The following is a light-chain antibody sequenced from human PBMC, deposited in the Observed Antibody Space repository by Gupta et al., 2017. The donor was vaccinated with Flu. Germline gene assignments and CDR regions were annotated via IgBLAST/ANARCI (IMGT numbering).Light chain of an antibody. V-gene: IGLV3-21*02. J-gene: IGLJ2*01. CDR1: NLGSKG. CDR2: DDS. CDR3: QVWDITSDVV. Sequence: GANNLGSKGVYWYQQRAGQAPVLVFYDDSDRPSGIPGRIAGSNSGNTATLTITRLDAEDEDDYCCQVWDITSDVVFGGGTKLTVL.